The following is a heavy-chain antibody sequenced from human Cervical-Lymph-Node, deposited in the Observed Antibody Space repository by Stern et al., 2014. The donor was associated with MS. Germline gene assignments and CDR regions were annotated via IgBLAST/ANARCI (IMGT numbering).Heavy chain of an antibody. V-gene: IGHV1-18*01. D-gene: IGHD6-19*01. CDR3: ARDPRVAVAGTGGGFDP. Sequence: QVQLVESGAEVKKPGASGKVSCKSSGYTFTNYGISWVRQAPGQGLEWMGWISGYNDNTNYVEKFQGRVTMTTDTSTSTAYMELRSLRSDDTAVYYCARDPRVAVAGTGGGFDPWGQGTLVTVSS. CDR1: GYTFTNYG. CDR2: ISGYNDNT. J-gene: IGHJ5*02.